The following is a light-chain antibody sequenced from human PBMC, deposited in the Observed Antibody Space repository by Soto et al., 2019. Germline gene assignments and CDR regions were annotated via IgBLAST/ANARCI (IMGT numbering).Light chain of an antibody. J-gene: IGKJ3*01. CDR2: WAS. Sequence: DIVMTQSPDSLAVSLGERATINCKSSQSIFYSSNNKNFLAWYQQKPGQPPKLLIYWASTRESGVPDRFSGSESGTDFTLTISSLQAEDVAVYYCQQYFNTPFTFGPGTKVEIK. CDR3: QQYFNTPFT. CDR1: QSIFYSSNNKNF. V-gene: IGKV4-1*01.